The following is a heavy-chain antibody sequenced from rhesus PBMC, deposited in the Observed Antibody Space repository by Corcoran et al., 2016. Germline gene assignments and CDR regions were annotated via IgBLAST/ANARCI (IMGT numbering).Heavy chain of an antibody. D-gene: IGHD5-24*01. J-gene: IGHJ3*01. V-gene: IGHV4-165*02. Sequence: QVQLQESGPGLVERSETLSLTWSVAGGSLSGYSWNWIRQPPGGGQEWSGYIGRNDGSTYHNAALKSRVIISTDTSKKQFSLQLSSVTAADTVVYYCARQWIQLAYAYDFWGQGLRVTVSS. CDR3: ARQWIQLAYAYDF. CDR2: IGRNDGST. CDR1: GGSLSGYS.